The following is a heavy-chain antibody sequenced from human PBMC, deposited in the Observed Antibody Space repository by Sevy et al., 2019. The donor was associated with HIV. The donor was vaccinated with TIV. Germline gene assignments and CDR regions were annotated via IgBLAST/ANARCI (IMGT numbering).Heavy chain of an antibody. J-gene: IGHJ4*02. CDR2: IYSGGST. CDR3: AMYYYDCSGSPAYDY. D-gene: IGHD3-22*01. V-gene: IGHV3-53*01. Sequence: GGSLRLSCAASGFTVSSNYMSWVRQAPGKGLEWVSVIYSGGSTYYADSVKGRFTISRDNSKNTLYLQMNSLRAEDTAVYYCAMYYYDCSGSPAYDYWGQGTLVTVSS. CDR1: GFTVSSNY.